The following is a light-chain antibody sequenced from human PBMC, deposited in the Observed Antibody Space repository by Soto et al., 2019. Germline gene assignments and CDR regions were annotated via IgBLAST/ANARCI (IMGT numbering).Light chain of an antibody. Sequence: QLVLTQSSSASASLGSSVKLTCTLSSVHSSYIIAWHQQQPGKAPRYLMKLEGSGSYNKGSGVPDRFSGSSSGADRYLTISNLQFEDEADYYCETWDSNTHTVFGGGTKLTVL. J-gene: IGLJ3*02. CDR3: ETWDSNTHTV. CDR1: SVHSSYI. V-gene: IGLV4-60*02. CDR2: LEGSGSY.